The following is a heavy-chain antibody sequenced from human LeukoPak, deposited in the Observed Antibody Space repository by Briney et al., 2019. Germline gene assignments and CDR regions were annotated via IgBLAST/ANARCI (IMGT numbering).Heavy chain of an antibody. CDR1: GFTFSSYG. CDR3: ARFNGPIWFGEEGGMDV. V-gene: IGHV3-30*02. D-gene: IGHD3-10*01. J-gene: IGHJ6*02. CDR2: IRYDGSNK. Sequence: GGSLRLSCAASGFTFSSYGMHWVRQAPGKGLEWVAFIRYDGSNKYYADSVKGRFTISRDNSKNTLYLQMNSLRAEDTAVYYCARFNGPIWFGEEGGMDVWGQGTTVTVSS.